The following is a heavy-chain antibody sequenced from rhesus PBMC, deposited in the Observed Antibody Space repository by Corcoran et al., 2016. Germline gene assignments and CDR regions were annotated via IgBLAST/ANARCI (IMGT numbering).Heavy chain of an antibody. CDR2: IGGIIGTT. V-gene: IGHV4-165*02. Sequence: QVHLQESGPGLLKPSAPLSLTCAVSGGAINGYFWNCIRQPPGQWLDGIGFIGGIIGTTYYKPSRKSRVTISTETAKNHFSLILKSVTAADTAVYFCARTRGDYGSAWTDSWGQGVLVTVSS. CDR3: ARTRGDYGSAWTDS. CDR1: GGAINGYF. J-gene: IGHJ4*01. D-gene: IGHD6-31*01.